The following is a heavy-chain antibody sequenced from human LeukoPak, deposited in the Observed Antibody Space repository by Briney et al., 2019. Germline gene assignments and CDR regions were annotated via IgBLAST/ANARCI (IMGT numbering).Heavy chain of an antibody. CDR1: GGSFSGYY. V-gene: IGHV4-34*01. J-gene: IGHJ4*02. CDR3: ARLGRITMVRGPADY. Sequence: SETLSLTCAVYGGSFSGYYWSWIRQPPGKGLEWIGEINHSGSTNYNPSLKSRVTISVDTSKNQFSLKLSSVTAADTAVYYCARLGRITMVRGPADYSGQGTLVTVSS. D-gene: IGHD3-10*01. CDR2: INHSGST.